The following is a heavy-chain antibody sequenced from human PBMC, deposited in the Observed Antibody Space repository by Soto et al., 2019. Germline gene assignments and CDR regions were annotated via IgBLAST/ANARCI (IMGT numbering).Heavy chain of an antibody. CDR3: ARDFVSTIGDFDY. CDR2: INPNSGAT. Sequence: QVQLVQSGAEVKKPGASVKVSCKASGYTFTGYYMHWVRQAPGQGLEWVGWINPNSGATNYAQKFQGRVTMTRGTSITTAYMELSRLTSDDTAVYYCARDFVSTIGDFDYWCQGTLVTVYS. J-gene: IGHJ4*02. D-gene: IGHD5-12*01. CDR1: GYTFTGYY. V-gene: IGHV1-2*02.